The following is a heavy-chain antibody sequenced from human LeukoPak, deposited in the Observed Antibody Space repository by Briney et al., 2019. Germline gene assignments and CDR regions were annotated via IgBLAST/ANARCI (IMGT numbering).Heavy chain of an antibody. V-gene: IGHV3-23*01. Sequence: PGGSLRLSCAASGFTFNSYAMSWVRQAPGKGLEWVSAISGSGGSTYYADSVKGRFTISRDNSKNTLYLQMNSLRAEDTAVYYCAKDDGSGSYLVSDWFDPWGQGTLVTVSS. CDR1: GFTFNSYA. D-gene: IGHD3-10*01. CDR3: AKDDGSGSYLVSDWFDP. CDR2: ISGSGGST. J-gene: IGHJ5*02.